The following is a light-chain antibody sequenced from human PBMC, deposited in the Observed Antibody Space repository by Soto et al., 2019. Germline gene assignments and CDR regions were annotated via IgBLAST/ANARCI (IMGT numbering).Light chain of an antibody. J-gene: IGKJ4*01. V-gene: IGKV3-15*01. CDR3: EQYNNWPLT. CDR2: EAS. CDR1: QSVNSN. Sequence: EIVMTQSPATLSVSPGERATLSCRASQSVNSNLAWYQQKRGQAPRLHIYEASSRATGIPARFSASGSWTEFTLTISSLQSEDFAVYYCEQYNNWPLTFGGGTNVEIK.